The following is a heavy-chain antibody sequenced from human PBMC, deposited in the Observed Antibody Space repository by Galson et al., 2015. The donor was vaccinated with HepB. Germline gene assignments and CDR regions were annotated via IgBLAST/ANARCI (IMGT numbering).Heavy chain of an antibody. J-gene: IGHJ4*02. CDR2: IYYNGDT. CDR3: ARHLLVGDYFDH. V-gene: IGHV4-39*01. CDR1: GGSITNKAYY. D-gene: IGHD2-8*02. Sequence: TLSLTCSVSGGSITNKAYYWGWSRQSPGKGLEWIASIYYNGDTYYNPSLKSRVSMYIDTSKNQFSMNLRSVTATDATVYYCARHLLVGDYFDHWGQGTLVTVSS.